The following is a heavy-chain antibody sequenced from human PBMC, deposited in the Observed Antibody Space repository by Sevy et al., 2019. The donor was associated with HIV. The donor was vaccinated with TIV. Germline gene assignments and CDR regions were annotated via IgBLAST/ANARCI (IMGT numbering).Heavy chain of an antibody. Sequence: GGSLRLSCAASGLIFSNYAMNWFRQPPGKGLEWVGTVSGTGDNTYYAESVMGRFTIFRENSKNTMYMQMNSLRADDTSVYYCAKDFYGSGSYYTTDRWGQGTLVTVSS. J-gene: IGHJ5*02. CDR2: VSGTGDNT. CDR1: GLIFSNYA. V-gene: IGHV3-23*01. CDR3: AKDFYGSGSYYTTDR. D-gene: IGHD3-10*01.